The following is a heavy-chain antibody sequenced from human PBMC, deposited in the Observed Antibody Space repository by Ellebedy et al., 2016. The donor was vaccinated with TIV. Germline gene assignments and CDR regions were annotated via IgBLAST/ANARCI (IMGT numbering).Heavy chain of an antibody. V-gene: IGHV3-15*01. CDR1: GFTFSNAW. Sequence: GGSLRLSXAASGFTFSNAWMSWVRQAPGKGLEWVGRIKSKTDGGTTDYAAPVKGRFTISRDDSKNTLYLQMNSLKTEDTAVYYCTTALWFGGFDAFDIWGQGTMVTVSS. J-gene: IGHJ3*02. CDR2: IKSKTDGGTT. D-gene: IGHD3-10*01. CDR3: TTALWFGGFDAFDI.